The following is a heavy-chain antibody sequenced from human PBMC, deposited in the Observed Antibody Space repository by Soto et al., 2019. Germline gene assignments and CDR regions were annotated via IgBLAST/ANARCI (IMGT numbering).Heavy chain of an antibody. D-gene: IGHD3-10*02. J-gene: IGHJ6*02. CDR1: GYTFTAYH. CDR3: ARNMDYYYGRGSGNGNCV. CDR2: INPKFGDT. Sequence: HVRLVQSGAEVKEPGDSVRVSCEASGYTFTAYHIHWVRQAPGQGLEWMGWINPKFGDTGYAQDFQGRGSMTSDMSISTVYMELSRLTSDDTAIYYCARNMDYYYGRGSGNGNCVWGQGTTVTVFS. V-gene: IGHV1-2*02.